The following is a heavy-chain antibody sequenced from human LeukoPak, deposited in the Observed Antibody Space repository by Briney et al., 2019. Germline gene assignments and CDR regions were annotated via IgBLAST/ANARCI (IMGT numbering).Heavy chain of an antibody. CDR1: GGSISSYY. Sequence: SETLSLTCTVSGGSISSYYWSWIRQPPGRGLEWIGYIYYSGSTNYNPSLKSRVTISVDTSKNQFSLKLSSVTAADTAVYYCARRAPGDAFDIWGQGTMVTVSS. V-gene: IGHV4-59*08. CDR2: IYYSGST. CDR3: ARRAPGDAFDI. J-gene: IGHJ3*02.